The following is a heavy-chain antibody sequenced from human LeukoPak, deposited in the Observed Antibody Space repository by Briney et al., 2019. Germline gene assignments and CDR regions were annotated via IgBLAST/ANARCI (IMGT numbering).Heavy chain of an antibody. V-gene: IGHV3-9*01. CDR2: ISWNSGSI. CDR3: ARVLRYCSGGNCYSGGLGYMDV. J-gene: IGHJ6*03. Sequence: GGSLRLPCAASGFTFDDYAMHWVRQAPGKGLEWVSGISWNSGSIGYADSVKGRFTISRDNAKNSLYLQMNSLRAEDTAVYYCARVLRYCSGGNCYSGGLGYMDVWGKGTTVTISS. CDR1: GFTFDDYA. D-gene: IGHD2-15*01.